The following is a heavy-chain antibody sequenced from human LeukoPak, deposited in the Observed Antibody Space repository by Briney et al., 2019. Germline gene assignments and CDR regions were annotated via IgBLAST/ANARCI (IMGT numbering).Heavy chain of an antibody. D-gene: IGHD6-6*01. CDR3: ARTGIAAREGNWFDP. V-gene: IGHV1-69*13. CDR2: IIPIFGTA. CDR1: GGTFSSYA. Sequence: SVKVSCKASGGTFSSYAISWVRQAPGQGLEWMGGIIPIFGTANYAQKFQGGVTITADESTSTAYMELSSLRSEDTAVYYCARTGIAAREGNWFDPWGQGTLVTVSS. J-gene: IGHJ5*02.